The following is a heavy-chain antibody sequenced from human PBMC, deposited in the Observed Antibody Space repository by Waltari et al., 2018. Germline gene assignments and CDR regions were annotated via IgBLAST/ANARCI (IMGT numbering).Heavy chain of an antibody. CDR3: AGSYYNRRHY. V-gene: IGHV4-61*09. Sequence: QVQLQESGPGLVKPSQTLSLTCTVSGGSISSGSYYWSWIRQPAGKGLEWIGYIYTSGSTNYNTSLKSRVTISVDTSKNQFSLKLSSVTAADTAVYYCAGSYYNRRHYWGQGTLVTVSS. CDR1: GGSISSGSYY. CDR2: IYTSGST. D-gene: IGHD3-10*01. J-gene: IGHJ4*02.